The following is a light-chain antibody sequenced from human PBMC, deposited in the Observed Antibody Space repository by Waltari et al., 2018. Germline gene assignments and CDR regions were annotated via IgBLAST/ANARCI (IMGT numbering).Light chain of an antibody. V-gene: IGKV3-20*01. J-gene: IGKJ2*01. Sequence: IALTQSPGTPSLSPGERATLSCRASQMVDSNSVAWYQQGPGQVPRPLIFAASSRATGIPDRFSASGSGTDFTLTISRLEPEDFAVYYCQQYDWSPPGYTFGQGTKLEIK. CDR3: QQYDWSPPGYT. CDR1: QMVDSNS. CDR2: AAS.